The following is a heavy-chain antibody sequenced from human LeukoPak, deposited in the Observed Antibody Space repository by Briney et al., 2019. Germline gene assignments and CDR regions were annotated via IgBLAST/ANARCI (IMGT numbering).Heavy chain of an antibody. J-gene: IGHJ2*01. Sequence: GGSLRLSCAASGFTFSDYYMSWIRQAPGKGLEWVSHISSSGSTIYYADSVKGRFTISRDNAKNSLYLQMNSLRAEDTAVYYCAREVIQLWPGGYFDLWGRGTLVTVSS. V-gene: IGHV3-11*01. CDR1: GFTFSDYY. CDR3: AREVIQLWPGGYFDL. CDR2: ISSSGSTI. D-gene: IGHD5-18*01.